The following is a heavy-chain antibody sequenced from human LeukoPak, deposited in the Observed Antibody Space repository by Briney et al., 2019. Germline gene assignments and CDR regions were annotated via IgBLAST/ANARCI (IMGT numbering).Heavy chain of an antibody. CDR1: GVSINSHY. CDR2: IYDSGSA. Sequence: PSETLSLTCTVSGVSINSHYWSWIRQPPGKGLEWIGFIYDSGSANYRSSLESRVTMTLDTSKNQFSLKLSSVTAADTAVYYCARGPQYPVVVPAAAFDYWGQGTLVTVSS. J-gene: IGHJ4*02. V-gene: IGHV4-59*11. CDR3: ARGPQYPVVVPAAAFDY. D-gene: IGHD2-2*01.